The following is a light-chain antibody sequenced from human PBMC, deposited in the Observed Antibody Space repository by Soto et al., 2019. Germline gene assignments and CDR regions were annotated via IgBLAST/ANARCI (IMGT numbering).Light chain of an antibody. CDR1: SSDFGSYNY. CDR3: GSYGGSDNWV. Sequence: QSVLTQPPSASGSPGQSVAISCTGTSSDFGSYNYVSWYQQHPGKAPKLMIYEVSKRPSGVPGRFSGSKSGNTASLTVSGLQAEDEAYYYCGSYGGSDNWVFGGGTQLTVL. CDR2: EVS. J-gene: IGLJ3*02. V-gene: IGLV2-8*01.